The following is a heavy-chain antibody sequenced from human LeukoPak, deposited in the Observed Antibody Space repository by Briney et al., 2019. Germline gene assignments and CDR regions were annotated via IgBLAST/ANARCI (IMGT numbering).Heavy chain of an antibody. CDR2: IKSKVYGGTT. CDR3: TRDIVGGYGYFDY. Sequence: PGRSLRLSCTASGFTFGDYAMSRFRQAPGKGLGCVAFIKSKVYGGTTKYAASVKGRFTVSRDDSKTTAYLQMDSLKTEDTAVYYCTRDIVGGYGYFDYWGQGALVTVSS. CDR1: GFTFGDYA. V-gene: IGHV3-49*03. J-gene: IGHJ4*02. D-gene: IGHD3-16*01.